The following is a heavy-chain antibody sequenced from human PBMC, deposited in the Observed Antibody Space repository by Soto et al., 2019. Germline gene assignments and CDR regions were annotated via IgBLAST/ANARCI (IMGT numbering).Heavy chain of an antibody. V-gene: IGHV5-51*01. CDR3: ARNKGYCSSTSCYGMDV. CDR2: IYPGDSDT. CDR1: GYSFTSYW. Sequence: GESLKISCKGSGYSFTSYWIVWVRQMSGKGLEWMGTIYPGDSDTRYSPSFQGQVTISADKSISTAYLQWDSLKASDTAMYFCARNKGYCSSTSCYGMDVWGQGAAVTVSS. D-gene: IGHD2-2*01. J-gene: IGHJ6*02.